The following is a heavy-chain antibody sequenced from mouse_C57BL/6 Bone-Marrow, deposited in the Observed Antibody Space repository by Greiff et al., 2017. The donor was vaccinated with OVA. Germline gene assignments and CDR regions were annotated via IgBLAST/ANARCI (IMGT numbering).Heavy chain of an antibody. J-gene: IGHJ2*01. V-gene: IGHV1-72*01. CDR2: IDPNSGGT. CDR1: GYTFTSYW. Sequence: VKLMESGAELVKPGASVKLSCKASGYTFTSYWMHWVKQRPGRGLEWIGRIDPNSGGTKYNEKFKSKATLTVDKPSSTAYMQLSSLTSEDSAVYYCARDRFTTVVATDYWGQGTTLTVSS. CDR3: ARDRFTTVVATDY. D-gene: IGHD1-1*01.